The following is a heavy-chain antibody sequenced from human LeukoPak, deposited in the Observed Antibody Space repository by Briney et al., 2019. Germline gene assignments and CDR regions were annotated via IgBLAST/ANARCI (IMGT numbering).Heavy chain of an antibody. CDR2: ISGSGGST. J-gene: IGHJ4*02. D-gene: IGHD3-22*01. V-gene: IGHV3-23*01. CDR1: GFTFDDYA. CDR3: AKSHDSSGYHFDY. Sequence: PGGSLRLSCAASGFTFDDYAMSWVRQAPGKGLEWVSAISGSGGSTYYADSVKGRFTISRDNSKNTLYLQMNSLRAEDTAVYYCAKSHDSSGYHFDYWGQGTLVTVSS.